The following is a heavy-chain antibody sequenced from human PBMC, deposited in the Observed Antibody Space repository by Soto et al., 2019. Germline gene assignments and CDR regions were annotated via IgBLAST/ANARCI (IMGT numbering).Heavy chain of an antibody. Sequence: SVKVSCKASGFTFTSSAFQWVRQARVQRLEWIGWIAVGSGYTNYAQRFQDRVTLTRDMSTATTYMELSRLTSEDTAIYYCAADATAWQQMVPSDYWGQGTLVTVYS. V-gene: IGHV1-58*01. D-gene: IGHD2-8*01. CDR2: IAVGSGYT. CDR3: AADATAWQQMVPSDY. CDR1: GFTFTSSA. J-gene: IGHJ4*02.